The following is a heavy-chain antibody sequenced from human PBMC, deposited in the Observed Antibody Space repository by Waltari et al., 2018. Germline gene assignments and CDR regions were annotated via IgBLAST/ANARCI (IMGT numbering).Heavy chain of an antibody. J-gene: IGHJ4*02. CDR2: ISGSGGST. Sequence: VQLLESGGGLVQPGGSLRPSCAASGFTFSSYAMSWVRQAPGKGLKWVSAISGSGGSTYYADSVKGRFTISRDNSKNTLYLQMDSLRAEDTAVYYCAKQFGSGTYYLDYWGQGTLVTVSS. CDR3: AKQFGSGTYYLDY. CDR1: GFTFSSYA. V-gene: IGHV3-23*01. D-gene: IGHD3-10*01.